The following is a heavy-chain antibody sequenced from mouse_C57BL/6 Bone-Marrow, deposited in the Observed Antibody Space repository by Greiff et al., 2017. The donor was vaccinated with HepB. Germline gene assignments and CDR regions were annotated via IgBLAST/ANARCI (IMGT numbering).Heavy chain of an antibody. D-gene: IGHD1-1*01. J-gene: IGHJ2*01. V-gene: IGHV1-5*01. CDR1: GYTFTSYW. CDR2: IYPGNSDT. CDR3: TSPFYYGTYFDY. Sequence: SLTVLARPWASVKMSCKTSGYTFTSYWMHWVKQRPGQGLEWIGAIYPGNSDTSYNQKFKGKAKLTAVTSASTAYMELSSLTNEDSAVYYCTSPFYYGTYFDYWGQGTTLTVSS.